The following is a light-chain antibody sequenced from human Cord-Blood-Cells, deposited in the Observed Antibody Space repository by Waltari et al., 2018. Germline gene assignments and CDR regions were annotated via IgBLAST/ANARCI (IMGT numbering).Light chain of an antibody. J-gene: IGKJ1*01. CDR1: QGISNY. Sequence: DIQMTQSPSSLSASVGDRVTITCRASQGISNYLAWYQQKPGKVPKLLIYAASTLQSGLTSRFSGSGSGTDVTLTISSLQPEDVATYYCQKYNSAAWTFGQGTKVEIK. V-gene: IGKV1-27*01. CDR2: AAS. CDR3: QKYNSAAWT.